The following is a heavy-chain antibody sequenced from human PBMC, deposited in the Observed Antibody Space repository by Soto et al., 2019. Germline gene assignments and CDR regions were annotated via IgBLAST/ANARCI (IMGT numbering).Heavy chain of an antibody. Sequence: GGSLRLSCAASGFTFSSYGVHWVRQAPGKGLEWVAVISYDGSNKYYADSVKGRFTISRDNSKNTLYLQMNSLRAEDTAVYYCAKGSVLRFLEWLSGGAFDIWGQGTMVTVS. CDR3: AKGSVLRFLEWLSGGAFDI. J-gene: IGHJ3*02. CDR2: ISYDGSNK. CDR1: GFTFSSYG. D-gene: IGHD3-3*01. V-gene: IGHV3-30*18.